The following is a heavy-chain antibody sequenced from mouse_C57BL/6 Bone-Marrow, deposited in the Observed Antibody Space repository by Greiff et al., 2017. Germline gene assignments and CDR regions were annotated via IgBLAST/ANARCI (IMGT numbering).Heavy chain of an antibody. CDR3: ARCGPYYAMDY. J-gene: IGHJ4*01. V-gene: IGHV1-81*01. D-gene: IGHD1-1*02. Sequence: VQLQQSGAELARPGASVKLSCKASGYTFTSYGISWVKQRTGQGLEWIGEIYPRSGNTYYNEKFKGKATLTADKSSSPAYMELRSLTSEDSAVYFCARCGPYYAMDYWGQGTSVTVSS. CDR1: GYTFTSYG. CDR2: IYPRSGNT.